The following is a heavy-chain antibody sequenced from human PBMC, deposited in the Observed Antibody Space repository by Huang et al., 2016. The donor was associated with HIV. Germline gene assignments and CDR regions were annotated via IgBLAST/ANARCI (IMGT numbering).Heavy chain of an antibody. V-gene: IGHV1-18*01. Sequence: QVQLVQSGAELKKPGASVRVSCKASCYSLTSYDINWVRLAPGQGPDWMGWINVNNGNTEYAQNVQVRVTMTTDTSTTTAYMELMSLRSDDTAVYYCARGDSGWSYDAFNIWGQGTMVTVSS. J-gene: IGHJ3*02. CDR1: CYSLTSYD. CDR2: INVNNGNT. CDR3: ARGDSGWSYDAFNI. D-gene: IGHD6-19*01.